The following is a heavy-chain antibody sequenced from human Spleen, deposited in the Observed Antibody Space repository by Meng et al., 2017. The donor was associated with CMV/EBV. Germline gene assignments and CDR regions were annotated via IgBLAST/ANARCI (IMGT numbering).Heavy chain of an antibody. Sequence: GGSLRLSCAASGFTFSSTWMHWVRQAPGKGLAWVSRINDDGSRTTYAYSVKGRFTISRDNTKNTLYLEMNSLRADDTAVYYCARMGSSGSSGYQFDYWGQGTLVTVSS. D-gene: IGHD3-22*01. CDR3: ARMGSSGSSGYQFDY. V-gene: IGHV3-74*01. CDR2: INDDGSRT. CDR1: GFTFSSTW. J-gene: IGHJ4*02.